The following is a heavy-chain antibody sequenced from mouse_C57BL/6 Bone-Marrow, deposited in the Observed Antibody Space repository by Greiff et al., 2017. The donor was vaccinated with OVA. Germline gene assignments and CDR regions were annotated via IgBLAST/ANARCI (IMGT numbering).Heavy chain of an antibody. CDR3: AREDDGYYFWFAY. Sequence: EVQLVESGPGLVKPSQSLSLTCSVTGYSITSGYYWNWIRQFPGNKLEWMGYISYDGSNNYNPSLKNRISITRDTSKNQFFLKLNSVTTEDTATYYCAREDDGYYFWFAYWGQGTLVTVSA. CDR1: GYSITSGYY. J-gene: IGHJ3*01. CDR2: ISYDGSN. V-gene: IGHV3-6*01. D-gene: IGHD2-3*01.